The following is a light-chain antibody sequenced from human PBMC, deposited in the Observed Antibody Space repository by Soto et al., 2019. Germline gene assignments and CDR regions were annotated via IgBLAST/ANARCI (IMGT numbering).Light chain of an antibody. Sequence: QSVLTQSASVSGSPGQSITISCTGTSSDVGGYNYVSWYQQHPGKAPKLMIYEVSNRPSGVSNRFSGSKSGNTASLTISGLQAEDEADYYCSSYTSSSTPYVFGTGTKVTVL. CDR3: SSYTSSSTPYV. J-gene: IGLJ1*01. V-gene: IGLV2-14*01. CDR2: EVS. CDR1: SSDVGGYNY.